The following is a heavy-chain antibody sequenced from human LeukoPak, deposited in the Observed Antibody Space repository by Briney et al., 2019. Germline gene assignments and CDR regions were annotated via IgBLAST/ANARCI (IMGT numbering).Heavy chain of an antibody. D-gene: IGHD6-19*01. CDR1: GFTFSSHG. CDR3: ARVAGSSGWYEEDSNWFDP. Sequence: GRSLRLSCAASGFTFSSHGMHWVRQAPGKGLEWVAVIWYDRSKRHYADSVKGRFTISRDDSKNTLYLQMNSLRDEDTAVYYCARVAGSSGWYEEDSNWFDPWGQGTLVTVSS. CDR2: IWYDRSKR. J-gene: IGHJ5*02. V-gene: IGHV3-33*01.